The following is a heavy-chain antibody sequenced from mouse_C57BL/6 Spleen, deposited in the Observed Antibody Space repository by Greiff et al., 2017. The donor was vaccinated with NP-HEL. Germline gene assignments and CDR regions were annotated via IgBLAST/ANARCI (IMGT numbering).Heavy chain of an antibody. CDR1: GYTFTSYT. V-gene: IGHV1-4*01. Sequence: VQLQQSGAELARPGASVKMSCKASGYTFTSYTMHWVKQRPGQGLEWIGYINPSSGYTKYNQKFKDQATLTADKSSSTAYMQLSSLTSEDSAVYYCARDDYDAWFAYWGQGTLVTVSA. D-gene: IGHD2-4*01. CDR2: INPSSGYT. CDR3: ARDDYDAWFAY. J-gene: IGHJ3*01.